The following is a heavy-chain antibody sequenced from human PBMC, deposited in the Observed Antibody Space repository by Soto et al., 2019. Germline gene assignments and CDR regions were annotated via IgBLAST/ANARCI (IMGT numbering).Heavy chain of an antibody. Sequence: ASVKVSCKASGYTFTSYYMHWVRQAPGQGLEWMGIINPSGGSTSYAQKFQGRVTMTRDTSTSTVYMELSSLRSEDTAVYYCARSLNPNYYYDSSGHDAFDIWGQGTMVTVSS. CDR2: INPSGGST. CDR3: ARSLNPNYYYDSSGHDAFDI. V-gene: IGHV1-46*01. J-gene: IGHJ3*02. D-gene: IGHD3-22*01. CDR1: GYTFTSYY.